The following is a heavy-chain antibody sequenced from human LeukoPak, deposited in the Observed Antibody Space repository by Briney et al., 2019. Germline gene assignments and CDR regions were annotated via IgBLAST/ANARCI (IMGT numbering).Heavy chain of an antibody. V-gene: IGHV1-69*04. D-gene: IGHD2-2*02. CDR2: IIPILGIV. Sequence: SVKVSCKASGYTFTGYYMHWVRQAPGQGLEWMGRIIPILGIVNYAQKFQGRVTITADKSTSTAYMELSSLRSEDTAVYYCARDIRCSSTSCYTIWFDPWGQGTLVTVSS. CDR3: ARDIRCSSTSCYTIWFDP. CDR1: GYTFTGYY. J-gene: IGHJ5*02.